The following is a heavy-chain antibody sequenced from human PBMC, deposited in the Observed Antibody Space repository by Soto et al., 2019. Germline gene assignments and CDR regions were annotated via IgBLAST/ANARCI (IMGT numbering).Heavy chain of an antibody. CDR3: TRRENDY. CDR2: INPNSGGT. CDR1: GYTFTGYY. Sequence: ASVKVSCKASGYTFTGYYMHWVRQAPGQRLEWLGWINPNSGGTNYAQKFQGRVTMTRDTSISTAYMELSSLRSDDTAIYYCTRRENDYWGQGTLVTVS. V-gene: IGHV1-2*02. J-gene: IGHJ4*02.